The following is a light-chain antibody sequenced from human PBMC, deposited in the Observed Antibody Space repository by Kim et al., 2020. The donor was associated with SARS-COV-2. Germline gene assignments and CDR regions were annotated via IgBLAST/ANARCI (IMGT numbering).Light chain of an antibody. J-gene: IGKJ2*01. CDR1: QSVSSNY. CDR3: QYYDSSLYT. Sequence: PGERATHSCRASQSVSSNYLAWYQQRPGQAPRLHIYGTSSRATGIPDRFSGSESGTDFTLTISRLEPEDFAVYYCQYYDSSLYTFGQGTKLEIK. V-gene: IGKV3-20*01. CDR2: GTS.